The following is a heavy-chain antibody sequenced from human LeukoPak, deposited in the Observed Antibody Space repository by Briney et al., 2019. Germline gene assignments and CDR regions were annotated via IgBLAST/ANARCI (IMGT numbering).Heavy chain of an antibody. CDR2: IWYDGSNK. D-gene: IGHD1-26*01. CDR3: AKDLVIYSGSLGFFDY. CDR1: GFTFSSYS. J-gene: IGHJ4*01. Sequence: PGGSLRLSCAASGFTFSSYSMNWVRQAPGKGLEWVAVIWYDGSNKYYADSVKGRFTISRDNSKNTLYLQMNSLRAEDTAVYYCAKDLVIYSGSLGFFDYWGQGTTVTVSS. V-gene: IGHV3-33*06.